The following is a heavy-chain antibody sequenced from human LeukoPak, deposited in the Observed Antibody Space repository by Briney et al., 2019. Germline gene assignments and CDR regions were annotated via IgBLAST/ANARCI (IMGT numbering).Heavy chain of an antibody. CDR2: INHSGST. CDR3: ARGFGTTPAF. Sequence: PSETLSLTCIVSGGSISGYYWSWIRQPPGKGLEWIGEINHSGSTNYNPSLKSRVTISVDTSKNQFSLKLSSVTAADTAVYYCARGFGTTPAFWGQGTLVTVSS. J-gene: IGHJ4*02. V-gene: IGHV4-34*01. D-gene: IGHD1-1*01. CDR1: GGSISGYY.